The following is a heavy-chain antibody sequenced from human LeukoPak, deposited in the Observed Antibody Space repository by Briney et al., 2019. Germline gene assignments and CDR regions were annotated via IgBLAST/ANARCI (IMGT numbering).Heavy chain of an antibody. D-gene: IGHD6-13*01. V-gene: IGHV3-9*01. CDR2: ISWNSGSI. Sequence: GGSLRLSCAASGFTFDDYAMHWVRQAPGKGLEWVSGISWNSGSIGYADSVKGRFTISRDNAKNSLYLQMNSLRAEDTALYYCAKDQFGAAAGNMDVWGQGTTVTVSS. CDR1: GFTFDDYA. J-gene: IGHJ6*02. CDR3: AKDQFGAAAGNMDV.